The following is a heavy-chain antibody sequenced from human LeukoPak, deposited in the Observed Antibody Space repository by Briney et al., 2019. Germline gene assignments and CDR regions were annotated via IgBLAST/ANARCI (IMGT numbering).Heavy chain of an antibody. J-gene: IGHJ4*02. V-gene: IGHV3-23*01. CDR3: AREWSSLFDY. CDR1: GFTFSSYA. CDR2: ISGSGGST. D-gene: IGHD2-15*01. Sequence: PGGSLRLSCAASGFTFSSYAMSWVRQAPGKGLEWVSAISGSGGSTYYADSVKGRFTIFRDNAKNSLYLQMNSLRADDTAVYYCAREWSSLFDYWGQGTLVTVSS.